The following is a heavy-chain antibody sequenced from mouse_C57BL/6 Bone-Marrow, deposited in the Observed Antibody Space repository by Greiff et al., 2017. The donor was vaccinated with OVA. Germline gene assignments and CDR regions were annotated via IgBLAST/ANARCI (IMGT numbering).Heavy chain of an antibody. V-gene: IGHV1-81*01. D-gene: IGHD1-1*01. CDR1: GYTFTSYG. CDR2: IYPRSGNT. Sequence: QVQLKQSGAELARPGASVKLSCKASGYTFTSYGISWVKQRTGQGLEWIGEIYPRSGNTYYNEKFKGKATLTADKSSSTAYMELRSLTSEDSAVYFCALYYGSSYWFAYWGQGTLVTVSA. J-gene: IGHJ3*01. CDR3: ALYYGSSYWFAY.